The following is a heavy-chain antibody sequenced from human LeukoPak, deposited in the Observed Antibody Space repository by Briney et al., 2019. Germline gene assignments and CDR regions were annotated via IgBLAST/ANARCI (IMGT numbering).Heavy chain of an antibody. J-gene: IGHJ4*02. CDR1: GFTFDDYG. Sequence: PGGSLRLSCAASGFTFDDYGMSWVRQAPGKGLEWVSAISGSGGSTYYADSVKGRFTISRDNSKNTLYLQMNSLRAEDTAVYYCAKRHVDTAMVLGYWGQGTLVTVSS. V-gene: IGHV3-23*01. CDR3: AKRHVDTAMVLGY. D-gene: IGHD5-18*01. CDR2: ISGSGGST.